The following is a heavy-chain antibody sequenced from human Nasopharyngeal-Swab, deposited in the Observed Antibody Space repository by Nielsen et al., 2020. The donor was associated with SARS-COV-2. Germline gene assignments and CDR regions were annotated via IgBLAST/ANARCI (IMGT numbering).Heavy chain of an antibody. D-gene: IGHD6-13*01. CDR1: GFTFSSYA. V-gene: IGHV3-23*01. CDR3: AKISPYSSSWYADY. CDR2: ISGSGGST. Sequence: GESLKISCAASGFTFSSYAMSWVRQAPGKGLEWVSAISGSGGSTYYADSVKGRFTISRDNSKNTLYLQMNSLRAEDTAVYYCAKISPYSSSWYADYWGQGTLVTVSS. J-gene: IGHJ4*02.